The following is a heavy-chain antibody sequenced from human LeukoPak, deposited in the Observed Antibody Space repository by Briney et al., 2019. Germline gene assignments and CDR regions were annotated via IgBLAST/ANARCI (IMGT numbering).Heavy chain of an antibody. CDR2: IYYDGSNI. Sequence: PGGSLRLSCAASEFTFTTYGMHWVRQAPGKELEWVAFIYYDGSNIYYADYVKGRFTISRDISKNTLHLQMDSLRAEDTAIYYCARDWKTNSFDYWGQGTLVTVSS. CDR1: EFTFTTYG. D-gene: IGHD1-1*01. V-gene: IGHV3-33*01. J-gene: IGHJ4*02. CDR3: ARDWKTNSFDY.